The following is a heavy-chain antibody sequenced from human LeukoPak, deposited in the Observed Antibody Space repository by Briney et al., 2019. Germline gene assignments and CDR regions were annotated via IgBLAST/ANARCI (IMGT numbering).Heavy chain of an antibody. CDR2: INPKSGGT. CDR1: GYTFTGYY. V-gene: IGHV1-2*02. J-gene: IGHJ4*02. CDR3: ARGKWELPNGDY. Sequence: ASVKVSCKASGYTFTGYYMHWVRQAPGQGLEWMGWINPKSGGTNYAQKFQGMVTMTRHTSISTAYMELSRLRSDDTAVYYCARGKWELPNGDYWGQGTLVTVSS. D-gene: IGHD1-26*01.